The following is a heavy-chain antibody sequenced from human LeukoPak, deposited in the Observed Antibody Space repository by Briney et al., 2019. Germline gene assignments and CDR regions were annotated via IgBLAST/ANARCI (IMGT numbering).Heavy chain of an antibody. CDR1: GGTFSSYA. CDR2: IIPIFGTA. Sequence: SVKVSCKASGGTFSSYAISWVRQAPGQGLEWMGGIIPIFGTANYAQKLQGRVTITADESTSTAYMELSSLRSEDTAVYYCARGRWLSTSGAFDIWGQGTMVTVSS. CDR3: ARGRWLSTSGAFDI. D-gene: IGHD3-22*01. J-gene: IGHJ3*02. V-gene: IGHV1-69*13.